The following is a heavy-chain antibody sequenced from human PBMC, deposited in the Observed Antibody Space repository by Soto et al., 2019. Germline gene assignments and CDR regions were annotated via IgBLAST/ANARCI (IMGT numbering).Heavy chain of an antibody. CDR3: TSDLTIYCSRTSCYGDYFDY. V-gene: IGHV3-49*03. D-gene: IGHD2-2*01. CDR2: IRSKAYGGTT. CDR1: GFTFGDYA. Sequence: EVQLVESGGGLVQPGRSLRLSCTASGFTFGDYAMSWFRQAPGKGLEWVGFIRSKAYGGTTEYAASVKGRFTISRDDSKSIAYLQMNSLKTEDTAVYYCTSDLTIYCSRTSCYGDYFDYLGQGNLVTVSS. J-gene: IGHJ4*02.